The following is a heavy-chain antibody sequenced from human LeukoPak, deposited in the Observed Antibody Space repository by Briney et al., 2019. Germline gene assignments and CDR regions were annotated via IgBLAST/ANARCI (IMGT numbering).Heavy chain of an antibody. J-gene: IGHJ3*02. Sequence: SETLSLTCTVSGGSITTTSYYWSWIRQPPGKGLEWIGYIYYSGSTNYNPSLKSRVTISVDTSKNQFSLKLSSVTAADTAVYYCATQIRRTAMVNRDDAFDIWGQGTMVTVSS. CDR3: ATQIRRTAMVNRDDAFDI. D-gene: IGHD5-18*01. CDR1: GGSITTTSYY. V-gene: IGHV4-61*01. CDR2: IYYSGST.